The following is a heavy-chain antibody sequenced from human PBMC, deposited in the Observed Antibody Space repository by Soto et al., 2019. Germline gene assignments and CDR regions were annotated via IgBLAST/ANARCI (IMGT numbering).Heavy chain of an antibody. CDR2: IKQDGSEK. V-gene: IGHV3-7*05. CDR3: ARVAWGSSGYYDY. CDR1: GFTFSSYW. D-gene: IGHD3-22*01. Sequence: GGSLRLSCAASGFTFSSYWMSWVRQAPGKGLEWVANIKQDGSEKYYVDSVKGRFTISRDNAKNSLYLQMNSLRAEDTAVYYCARVAWGSSGYYDYWGQGTLVTVSS. J-gene: IGHJ4*02.